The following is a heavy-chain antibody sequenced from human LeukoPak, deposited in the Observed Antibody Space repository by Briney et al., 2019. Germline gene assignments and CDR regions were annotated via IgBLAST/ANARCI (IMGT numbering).Heavy chain of an antibody. Sequence: KTSETLSLTCAVYGGSFSGYYWSWIRQPPGKGLEWIGEINHSGSTNYNPYLKSRVTISVDTSQEQFSLKLSSVPAAATAVYYCARRGHKNYDFRYYFDYWGQGTLVTVSS. CDR2: INHSGST. J-gene: IGHJ4*02. D-gene: IGHD3-3*01. V-gene: IGHV4-34*01. CDR3: ARRGHKNYDFRYYFDY. CDR1: GGSFSGYY.